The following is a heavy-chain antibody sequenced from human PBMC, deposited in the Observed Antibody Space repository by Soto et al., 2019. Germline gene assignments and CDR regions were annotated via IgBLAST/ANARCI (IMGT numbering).Heavy chain of an antibody. D-gene: IGHD2-2*01. CDR3: ARSGHIVVVPAASYGMDV. V-gene: IGHV5-51*01. CDR2: IYPGDSDT. CDR1: GYSFTSYW. Sequence: PGESLKISCKGSGYSFTSYWIGWVRQMPGKGLEWMGIIYPGDSDTRYSPSFQGQVTISADKSISTAYLQWSSLKASDTAMYYCARSGHIVVVPAASYGMDVWGQGTTVTVS. J-gene: IGHJ6*02.